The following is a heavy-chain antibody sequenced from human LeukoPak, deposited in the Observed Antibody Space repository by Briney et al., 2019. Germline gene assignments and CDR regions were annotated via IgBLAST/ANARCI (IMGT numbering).Heavy chain of an antibody. J-gene: IGHJ6*03. CDR1: GFTFSSYS. V-gene: IGHV3-21*01. Sequence: GGSLRLSCAASGFTFSSYSMNWVRQAPGKGLEWVSSISSSSSYTYYADSVKGRFTISRDNAKNSLYLQMNSLRAEDTAVYYCAREDYSNKYYYYYMDVWGKGTTVTVSS. CDR3: AREDYSNKYYYYYMDV. D-gene: IGHD4-11*01. CDR2: ISSSSSYT.